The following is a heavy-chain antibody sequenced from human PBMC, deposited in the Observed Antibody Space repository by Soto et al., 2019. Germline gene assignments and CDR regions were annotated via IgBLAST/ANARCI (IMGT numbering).Heavy chain of an antibody. CDR2: IIPILGIA. CDR3: ARDKSIVVVAAEDAFDI. CDR1: GGTFSSYT. V-gene: IGHV1-69*08. Sequence: QVQLVQSGAEVKKPGSSVKVSCKASGGTFSSYTISWVRQAPGQGLEWMGRIIPILGIANYAQKFQGRVTSTADNSTSTAYRELGSVRSEDTAVYYCARDKSIVVVAAEDAFDIWGQGTMVTVSS. J-gene: IGHJ3*02. D-gene: IGHD2-2*01.